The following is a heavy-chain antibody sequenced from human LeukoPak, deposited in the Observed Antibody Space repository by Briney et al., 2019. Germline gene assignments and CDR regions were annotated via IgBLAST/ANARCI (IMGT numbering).Heavy chain of an antibody. CDR3: ARLGPYYDYVWGSYRMPYYFDY. D-gene: IGHD3-16*02. Sequence: SETLSLTCAVYGVSFSGYYWSWIRQPPGKGLEWIGEINHSGSTNYNPSLTSRVTISVDTSKNQFSLTLSSVTAADTAVYYCARLGPYYDYVWGSYRMPYYFDYWGQGTLVTVSS. V-gene: IGHV4-34*01. CDR1: GVSFSGYY. CDR2: INHSGST. J-gene: IGHJ4*02.